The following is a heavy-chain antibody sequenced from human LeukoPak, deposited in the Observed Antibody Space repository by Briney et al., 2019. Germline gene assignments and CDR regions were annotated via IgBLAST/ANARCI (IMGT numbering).Heavy chain of an antibody. CDR3: ARADDSSWHYAFDY. J-gene: IGHJ4*02. CDR2: ISRSGSTI. Sequence: GGSLRLSCAASGFTFSDYYMSWIRQAPGKGLEWVSYISRSGSTIYYADSVKGRFTISRDSAKSSLYLQMNSLRAEDTAVYYCARADDSSWHYAFDYWGQGTLVTVSS. CDR1: GFTFSDYY. V-gene: IGHV3-11*01. D-gene: IGHD6-13*01.